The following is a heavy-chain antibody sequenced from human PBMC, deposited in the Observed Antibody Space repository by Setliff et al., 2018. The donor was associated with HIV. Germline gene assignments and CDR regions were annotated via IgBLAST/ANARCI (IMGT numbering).Heavy chain of an antibody. V-gene: IGHV4-59*01. CDR2: IFYSGST. J-gene: IGHJ4*02. D-gene: IGHD2-15*01. CDR3: ARGFLRSRRRWYYLDF. CDR1: GGSISSYY. Sequence: PSETLSLTCTVSGGSISSYYWSWIRQPPGKGLEWIGYIFYSGSTNYNPSLKSRVTISVDASKNQFSLRLSSVTAADTAVYYCARGFLRSRRRWYYLDFWGPGALVTVSS.